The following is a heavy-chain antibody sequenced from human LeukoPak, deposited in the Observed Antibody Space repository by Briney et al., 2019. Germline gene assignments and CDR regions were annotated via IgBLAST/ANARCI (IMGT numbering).Heavy chain of an antibody. CDR3: ARYYYFHSSGYFDY. CDR2: IYHSGST. CDR1: GGSISSGDYS. D-gene: IGHD3-22*01. V-gene: IGHV4-30-2*01. J-gene: IGHJ4*02. Sequence: SQTLSLTCAVSGGSISSGDYSWSRIRQPPGKGLEWIGYIYHSGSTYYNPSLKSRVTISVDRSKSQFSLKLTSVSAADTAVYYCARYYYFHSSGYFDYWGQGTLVTVSS.